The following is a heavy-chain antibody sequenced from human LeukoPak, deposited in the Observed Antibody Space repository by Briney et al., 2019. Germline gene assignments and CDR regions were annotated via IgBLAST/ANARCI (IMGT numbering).Heavy chain of an antibody. CDR3: ARAPRGSGSSIGY. CDR2: ISSSSSYI. Sequence: GGSLRLSCAASGFTFSSYSMNWVRQAPGKGLDWVSSISSSSSYIYYTDSVKDRFTISRDNAKNSLYLQMNSLRGEDTAVYYCARAPRGSGSSIGYWGQGTLVTVSS. CDR1: GFTFSSYS. J-gene: IGHJ4*02. V-gene: IGHV3-21*01. D-gene: IGHD3-10*01.